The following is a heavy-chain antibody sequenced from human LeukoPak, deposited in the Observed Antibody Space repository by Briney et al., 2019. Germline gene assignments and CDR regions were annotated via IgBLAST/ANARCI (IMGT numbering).Heavy chain of an antibody. J-gene: IGHJ4*02. D-gene: IGHD2-2*01. CDR3: ARNHQADY. Sequence: PGGSLRLSSAASGFTFSGYWVHWVRQPPGKGLVWVSRTNSDGNSTRYADSVKGRFTISRDNAKNTLYLQMNSLRAEDTAVYYCARNHQADYWGQGILVTVSS. CDR2: TNSDGNST. V-gene: IGHV3-74*01. CDR1: GFTFSGYW.